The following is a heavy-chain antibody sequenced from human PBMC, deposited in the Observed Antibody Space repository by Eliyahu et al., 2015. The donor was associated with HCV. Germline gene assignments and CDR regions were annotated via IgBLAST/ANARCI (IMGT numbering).Heavy chain of an antibody. J-gene: IGHJ6*03. D-gene: IGHD4-17*01. CDR2: INHSGST. CDR1: GGSXSXYY. CDR3: ARRTGLGYGDLYYYYYYMDV. V-gene: IGHV4-34*01. Sequence: QVQLQQWGAGLLKPSETLSLTCAVYGGSXSXYYWXWIRQPPGKGLEWIGEINHSGSTNYNPSLKSRVTISVDTSKNQFSLKLSSVTAADTAVYYCARRTGLGYGDLYYYYYYMDVWGKGTTVTVSS.